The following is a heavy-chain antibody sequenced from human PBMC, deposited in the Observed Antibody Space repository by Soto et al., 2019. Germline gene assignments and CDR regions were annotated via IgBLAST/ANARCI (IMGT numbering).Heavy chain of an antibody. CDR1: GFTFSSYA. D-gene: IGHD5-12*01. CDR2: ISGSGGST. Sequence: GGSLRLSCAASGFTFSSYAMSWVRQAPGKGLEWVSAISGSGGSTYYADSVKGRFTISRDNSKNTLYLQMNSLRAEDTAVYYCAKDRDIVATTAGPFDPWGQGTLVTVSS. V-gene: IGHV3-23*01. J-gene: IGHJ5*02. CDR3: AKDRDIVATTAGPFDP.